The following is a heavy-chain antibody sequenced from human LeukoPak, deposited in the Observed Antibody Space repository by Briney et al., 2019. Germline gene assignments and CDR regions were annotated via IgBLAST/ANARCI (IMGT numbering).Heavy chain of an antibody. CDR2: IHYSGNT. J-gene: IGHJ4*02. Sequence: SETLSLTCTVSGGSISSSPYYWGWIRQSPGKGLEWIGYIHYSGNTYYNPSLKSRVTIAVDTSKNQFSLKLSSVTAADTAVYYCARALAVAGRFYFDYWGQGTLVTVSS. D-gene: IGHD6-19*01. CDR3: ARALAVAGRFYFDY. CDR1: GGSISSSPYY. V-gene: IGHV4-39*07.